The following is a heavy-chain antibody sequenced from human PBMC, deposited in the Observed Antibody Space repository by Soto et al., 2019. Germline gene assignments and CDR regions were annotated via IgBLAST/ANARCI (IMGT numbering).Heavy chain of an antibody. CDR1: GFTFSSYG. D-gene: IGHD3-9*01. Sequence: QVQLVESGGGVVQPGRSLRLSCAASGFTFSSYGMHWVRQAPGKGPEWVAVISYDGSNKYYADSVKGRFTISRDNSKNTLYLQMNSLRAEDTAVYYCAKPTYDILTGKDGAFDIWGQGTMVTVSS. CDR2: ISYDGSNK. V-gene: IGHV3-30*18. J-gene: IGHJ3*02. CDR3: AKPTYDILTGKDGAFDI.